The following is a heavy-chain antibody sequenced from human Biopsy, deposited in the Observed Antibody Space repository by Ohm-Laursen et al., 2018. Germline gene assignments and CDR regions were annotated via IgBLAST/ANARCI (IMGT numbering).Heavy chain of an antibody. CDR2: VHHSGTP. D-gene: IGHD5-24*01. CDR3: ARHDGNGPFALDS. J-gene: IGHJ4*02. V-gene: IGHV4-39*01. Sequence: SDTLSLTCTVSGGSISSGSNYWAWIRQPPGKGLEWIGSVHHSGTPYYSPSLKSRVTISVDTSKNQLSLKVTSVTATDTAAYYCARHDGNGPFALDSWGQGTLVTVSS. CDR1: GGSISSGSNY.